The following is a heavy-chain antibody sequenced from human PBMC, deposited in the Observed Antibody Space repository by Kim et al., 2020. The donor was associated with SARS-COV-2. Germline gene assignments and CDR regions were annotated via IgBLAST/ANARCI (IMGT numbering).Heavy chain of an antibody. V-gene: IGHV4-39*01. D-gene: IGHD4-17*01. CDR3: ARQIDYGDYGWGAF. J-gene: IGHJ3*01. Sequence: SETLSLTCTVSGGSISSSGYYWGWIRQPPGKGLEWIGSIYDTGSTSTHYNPPLKSRVTISVDTSRKQLSLKLRSLTAADTAVYYCARQIDYGDYGWGAF. CDR2: IYDTGSTST. CDR1: GGSISSSGYY.